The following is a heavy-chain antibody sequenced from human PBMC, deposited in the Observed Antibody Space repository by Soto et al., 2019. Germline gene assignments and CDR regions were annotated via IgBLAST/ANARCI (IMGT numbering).Heavy chain of an antibody. Sequence: EVQLVESGGGLVQPGRSLRLSCTTSGFTFGDYAVSWFRQAPGKGLECVGFIRSKAYGETTEYAASVKGRFTISRDDSKSISYLQMNSLKTEDTAIYYCTRGFYSTASYPRCDYWGQGTLVTVSS. CDR3: TRGFYSTASYPRCDY. CDR1: GFTFGDYA. D-gene: IGHD6-13*01. V-gene: IGHV3-49*03. CDR2: IRSKAYGETT. J-gene: IGHJ4*02.